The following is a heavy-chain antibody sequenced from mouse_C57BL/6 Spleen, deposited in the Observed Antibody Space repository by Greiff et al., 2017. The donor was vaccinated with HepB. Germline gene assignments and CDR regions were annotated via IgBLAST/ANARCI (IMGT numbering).Heavy chain of an antibody. V-gene: IGHV3-6*01. CDR2: ISYDGSN. CDR1: GYSITSGYY. J-gene: IGHJ4*01. CDR3: ARDFTTVVATDYYAMDY. D-gene: IGHD1-1*01. Sequence: EVKLMESGPGLVKPSQSLSLTCSVTGYSITSGYYWNWIRQFPGNKLEWMGYISYDGSNNYNPSLKNRISITRDTSKNQFFLKLNSVTTEDTATYYCARDFTTVVATDYYAMDYWGQGTSVTVSS.